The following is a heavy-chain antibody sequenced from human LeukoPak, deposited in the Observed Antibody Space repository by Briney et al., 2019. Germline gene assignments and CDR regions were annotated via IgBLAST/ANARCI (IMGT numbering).Heavy chain of an antibody. CDR2: ISYDGSNK. V-gene: IGHV3-30*04. Sequence: GGSLRLSCAASGFTFSSYAMHWVRQAPGKGLEWVAVISYDGSNKYYADSVKGRFTISRDNSKSTLYLQMNSLRAEDTAVYYCARDHEHIVVVTAIPGDYGMDVWGKGTTVTVSS. J-gene: IGHJ6*04. CDR3: ARDHEHIVVVTAIPGDYGMDV. D-gene: IGHD2-21*02. CDR1: GFTFSSYA.